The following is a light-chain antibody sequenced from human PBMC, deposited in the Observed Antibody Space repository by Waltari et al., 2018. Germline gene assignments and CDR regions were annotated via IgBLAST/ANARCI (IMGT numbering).Light chain of an antibody. CDR3: QQYNLYPLT. V-gene: IGKV1-5*03. CDR1: QSSSEW. J-gene: IGKJ4*01. Sequence: DIQMTQSPSTLSASVGARVTIPCRASQSSSEWLAWYQQKPGKAPKLLIYKTSNLQSGVPSRFSGSGSGTEFTLTISSLQPDDFATYYCQQYNLYPLTFGGGTKVEIK. CDR2: KTS.